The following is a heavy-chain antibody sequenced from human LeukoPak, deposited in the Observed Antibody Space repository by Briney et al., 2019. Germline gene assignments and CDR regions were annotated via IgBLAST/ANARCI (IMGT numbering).Heavy chain of an antibody. V-gene: IGHV1-18*01. CDR1: GYTFTSYG. Sequence: ASVKVSCKASGYTFTSYGISWVRQAPGQGLEWMGWISAYNGNTNYAQKLQGRVTMTTDTPTSTAYMELRSLRSDDTAVYYCARFWGVAGTGGGYFDYWGQGTLVTVSS. CDR3: ARFWGVAGTGGGYFDY. D-gene: IGHD6-19*01. J-gene: IGHJ4*02. CDR2: ISAYNGNT.